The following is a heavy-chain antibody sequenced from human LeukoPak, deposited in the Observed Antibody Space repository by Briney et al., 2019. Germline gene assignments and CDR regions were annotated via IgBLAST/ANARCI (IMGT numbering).Heavy chain of an antibody. CDR2: LNPSGGST. J-gene: IGHJ3*02. CDR1: GYTVTSYY. CDR3: ARSRRWNDDGPYAFDI. Sequence: ASVKVSCKASGYTVTSYYMHWVRQAPGQGLEWMGVLNPSGGSTSYAQKFQGRVTMTRDTSTSTVYMELSSLRSEDTAVYYCARSRRWNDDGPYAFDIWGQGSMVTVSS. V-gene: IGHV1-46*01. D-gene: IGHD1-1*01.